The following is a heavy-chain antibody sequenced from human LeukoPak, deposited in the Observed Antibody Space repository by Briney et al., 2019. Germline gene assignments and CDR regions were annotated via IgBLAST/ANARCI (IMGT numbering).Heavy chain of an antibody. Sequence: ASVKVSCKASGGTFSSYAISWVRRAPGQGLEWMGRIIPIFGTANYAQKLQGRVTMTTDTSTSTAYMELRSLRSDDTAVYYCASSLSSSSGLFDYWGQGTLVTVSS. CDR3: ASSLSSSSGLFDY. CDR2: IIPIFGTA. CDR1: GGTFSSYA. V-gene: IGHV1-69*05. J-gene: IGHJ4*02. D-gene: IGHD6-19*01.